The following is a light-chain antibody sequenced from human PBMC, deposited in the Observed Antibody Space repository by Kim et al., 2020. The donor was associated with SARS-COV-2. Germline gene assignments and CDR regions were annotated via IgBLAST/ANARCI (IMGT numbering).Light chain of an antibody. Sequence: GQSVTISRTGTSSDVGGYNYVSWYQQHPGKAPKLMIYDVSKRPSGVPDRFSGSKSGNTASLTISGLQAEDEADYYCCSYAGSYTLVFGGGTQLTVL. CDR3: CSYAGSYTLV. V-gene: IGLV2-11*01. CDR2: DVS. CDR1: SSDVGGYNY. J-gene: IGLJ2*01.